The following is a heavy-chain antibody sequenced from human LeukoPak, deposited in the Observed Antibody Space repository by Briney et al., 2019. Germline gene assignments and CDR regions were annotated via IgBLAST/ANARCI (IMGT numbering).Heavy chain of an antibody. D-gene: IGHD3-10*01. J-gene: IGHJ4*02. CDR2: INHSGST. CDR3: GLTVRTPSPIDY. CDR1: GGSFSGYY. V-gene: IGHV4-34*01. Sequence: SETLSLTCAVYGGSFSGYYWSWIRQPPGKGLEWIGEINHSGSTNYNPSLKSRVTISVDTSKNQFSLKLSSVTAADTAVYYCGLTVRTPSPIDYWGQGTLVTVSS.